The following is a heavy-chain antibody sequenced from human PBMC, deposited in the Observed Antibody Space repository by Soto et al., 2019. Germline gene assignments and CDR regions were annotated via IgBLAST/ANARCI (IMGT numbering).Heavy chain of an antibody. Sequence: SVKVSCMASGGTFSSYAISWVRQAAGQGLEWMGGIIPFFGTANYAQKFQGRVTITADESTSTAYMELSSLRSEDTAVYYCARQPDSGSGYRPFQHWGRGTQATV. CDR1: GGTFSSYA. CDR3: ARQPDSGSGYRPFQH. CDR2: IIPFFGTA. J-gene: IGHJ1*01. V-gene: IGHV1-69*13. D-gene: IGHD6-13*01.